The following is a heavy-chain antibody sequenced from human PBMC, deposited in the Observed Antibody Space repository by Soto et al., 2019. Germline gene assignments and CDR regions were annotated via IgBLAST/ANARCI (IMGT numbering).Heavy chain of an antibody. CDR2: ISSSSSTI. CDR1: GFTFSSYS. J-gene: IGHJ6*02. Sequence: GGSLRLSCAASGFTFSSYSMNWVRQAPGKGLEWVSYISSSSSTIYYADSVKGRFTISRDNAKNSLYLQMNSLRDEDTAVYYCAQGGGNSLGYYYYGMDVWGQGTTVTVSS. CDR3: AQGGGNSLGYYYYGMDV. D-gene: IGHD2-21*02. V-gene: IGHV3-48*02.